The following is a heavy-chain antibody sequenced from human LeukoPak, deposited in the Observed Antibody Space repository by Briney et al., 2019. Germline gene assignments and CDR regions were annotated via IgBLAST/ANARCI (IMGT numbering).Heavy chain of an antibody. CDR2: IWYDGSNK. D-gene: IGHD3-10*01. V-gene: IGHV3-33*01. J-gene: IGHJ6*02. CDR3: ARSVWFGEFHYYYYGMDV. CDR1: GFTFSSYG. Sequence: GGSLRLSCAASGFTFSSYGMHWVRQAPGKGLEWVAVIWYDGSNKYYADSVKGRFTISRDNSKNTLYLQMNSLRAEDTAVYYCARSVWFGEFHYYYYGMDVWGQGTTVTVSS.